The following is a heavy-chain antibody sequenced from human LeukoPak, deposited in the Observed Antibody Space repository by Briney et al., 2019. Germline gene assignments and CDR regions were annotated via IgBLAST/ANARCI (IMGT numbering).Heavy chain of an antibody. CDR3: ARDVLTGYYYSFDV. J-gene: IGHJ3*01. CDR2: TNPGRNT. CDR1: GASLSGNY. Sequence: SETLSLTCGVYGASLSGNYWSWIRQSPGKGLEYIGETNPGRNTNYNPSLKSRVTISVDTSKNELSLKLTSVTAADTATYFCARDVLTGYYYSFDVWGHGAMVTVSS. V-gene: IGHV4-34*01. D-gene: IGHD3-9*01.